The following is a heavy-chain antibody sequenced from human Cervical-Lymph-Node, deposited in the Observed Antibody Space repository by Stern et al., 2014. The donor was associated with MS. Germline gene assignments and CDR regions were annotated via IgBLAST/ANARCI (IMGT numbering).Heavy chain of an antibody. CDR2: INPRSGVT. V-gene: IGHV1-2*05. Sequence: VQLVQSGGGVKKPGASVRVSCKASGYTVSAYNMHWLRQAPGQALEWMGLINPRSGVTNYAQKSQYRVTMTRDTSISTVYMELSRLRYNDTLMYYCATRRGCSGGSCSSRSLDYWGQGTLVTVSS. D-gene: IGHD2-15*01. J-gene: IGHJ4*02. CDR1: GYTVSAYN. CDR3: ATRRGCSGGSCSSRSLDY.